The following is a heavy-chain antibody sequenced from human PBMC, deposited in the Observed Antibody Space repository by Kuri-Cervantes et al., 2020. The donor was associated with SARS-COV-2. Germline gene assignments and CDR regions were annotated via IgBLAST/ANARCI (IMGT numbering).Heavy chain of an antibody. D-gene: IGHD4-23*01. CDR1: GGSISSGGYS. V-gene: IGHV4-30-2*01. CDR3: ARYPIFGGFLYFQH. Sequence: SETLSLTCAVSGGSISSGGYSWSWIRQPPGKGLEWIGYIYHSGSTYYNPSLKSRVTISVDRSKNQFSLKLSSVTAADTAVYYCARYPIFGGFLYFQHWGQGTLVTVSS. CDR2: IYHSGST. J-gene: IGHJ1*01.